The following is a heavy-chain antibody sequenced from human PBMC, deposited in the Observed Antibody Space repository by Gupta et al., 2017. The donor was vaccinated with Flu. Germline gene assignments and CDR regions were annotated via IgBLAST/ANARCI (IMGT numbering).Heavy chain of an antibody. Sequence: QVQLVQSGAAVKKPGASVKVSCKASGYTFTSYAMHWVRQAPGQRLEWMGWINAGNGNTKYSQKFQGRVTITRDTSASTAYMELSSLRSEDTTVYYCARGYCSSTSCYAPENYYYYYGMDVWGQGTTVTVAS. D-gene: IGHD2-2*01. CDR2: INAGNGNT. CDR1: GYTFTSYA. J-gene: IGHJ6*02. CDR3: ARGYCSSTSCYAPENYYYYYGMDV. V-gene: IGHV1-3*01.